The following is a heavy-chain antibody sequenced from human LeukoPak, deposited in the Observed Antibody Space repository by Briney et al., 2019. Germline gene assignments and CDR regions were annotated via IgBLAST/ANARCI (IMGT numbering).Heavy chain of an antibody. CDR1: GYTFTGYY. CDR2: INPNSGGT. J-gene: IGHJ4*02. CDR3: ARDPQIVGATVGGRALHFDY. V-gene: IGHV1-2*02. Sequence: ASVKVSCKASGYTFTGYYMHWVRQAPGQGLEWMGWINPNSGGTNYAQKFQGRVTMTRDTSISTAYMELSSLRSDDTAVYYCARDPQIVGATVGGRALHFDYWGQGTLVTVSS. D-gene: IGHD1-26*01.